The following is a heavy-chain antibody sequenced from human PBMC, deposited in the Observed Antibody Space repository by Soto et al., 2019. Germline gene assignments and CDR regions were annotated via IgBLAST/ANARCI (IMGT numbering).Heavy chain of an antibody. V-gene: IGHV1-18*01. CDR3: AGGSSSTNGPEYYFDY. J-gene: IGHJ4*02. CDR2: ISAYNGNT. D-gene: IGHD2-2*01. CDR1: GYTFTSYC. Sequence: ASVKVSCKASGYTFTSYCISWVRQAPGQGLEWMGWISAYNGNTNYAQKLQGRVTMTTDTSTSTAYMELRSLRSDDTAVYYCAGGSSSTNGPEYYFDYWGQGTLVTVSS.